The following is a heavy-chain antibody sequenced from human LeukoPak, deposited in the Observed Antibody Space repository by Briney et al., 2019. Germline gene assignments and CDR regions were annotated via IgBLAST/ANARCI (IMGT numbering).Heavy chain of an antibody. CDR3: ARVPQRIVVVPAECDY. J-gene: IGHJ4*02. Sequence: ASVNVSCKASGYTFTSYGISWVRQAPGQGLEWMEWISAYNGNTNYAQTLQGRVTMTTDTSTSTAYMELRSLRSDDTAVYYCARVPQRIVVVPAECDYWGQGTLVTVSS. CDR2: ISAYNGNT. CDR1: GYTFTSYG. D-gene: IGHD2-2*01. V-gene: IGHV1-18*01.